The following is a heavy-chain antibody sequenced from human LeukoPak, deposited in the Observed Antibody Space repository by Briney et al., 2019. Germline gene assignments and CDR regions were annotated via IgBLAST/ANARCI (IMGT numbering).Heavy chain of an antibody. V-gene: IGHV1-69*13. CDR2: IIPIFGTA. CDR3: ARAYNWNYYSAFDI. J-gene: IGHJ3*02. D-gene: IGHD1-7*01. CDR1: GGTFSSYA. Sequence: ASVKVSCKASGGTFSSYAISWVRQAPGQWLEWMGGIIPIFGTANYAQKFQGRVTITADESTSTAYMELSSLRSEDTAVYYCARAYNWNYYSAFDIWGQGTMVTVSS.